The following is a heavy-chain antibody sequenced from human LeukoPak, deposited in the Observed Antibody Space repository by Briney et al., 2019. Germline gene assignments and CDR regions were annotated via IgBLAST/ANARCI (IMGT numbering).Heavy chain of an antibody. CDR3: ARRYMATSAEDFDY. Sequence: GGSLRLSCAASGFTFSSYAMTGVRQAPGKGLEWVANINQKGSEIYYVDSVRGRFTISRANTKNSLYLQMNRLRAEDTAVYNWARRYMATSAEDFDYWGQGTLVTVSS. D-gene: IGHD3-16*02. CDR2: INQKGSEI. CDR1: GFTFSSYA. J-gene: IGHJ4*02. V-gene: IGHV3-7*01.